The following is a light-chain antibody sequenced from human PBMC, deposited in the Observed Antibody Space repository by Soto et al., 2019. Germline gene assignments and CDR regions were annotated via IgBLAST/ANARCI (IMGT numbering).Light chain of an antibody. CDR1: QSLFYSAYKTNY. Sequence: DIVMTQSPDSLAVFLGERATITCKSSQSLFYSAYKTNYLAWYQEKPGQPPKLLISWASTRASGVPDRFSGSGSGTDFTLTISSLQAEDFAVYYCQQYNNWPLTFGGGTKVEIK. CDR2: WAS. J-gene: IGKJ4*01. CDR3: QQYNNWPLT. V-gene: IGKV4-1*01.